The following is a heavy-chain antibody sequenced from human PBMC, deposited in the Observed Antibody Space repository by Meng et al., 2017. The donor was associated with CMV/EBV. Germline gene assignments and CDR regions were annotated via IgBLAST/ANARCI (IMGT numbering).Heavy chain of an antibody. CDR2: IYYSGST. D-gene: IGHD1-14*01. Sequence: QVPLQDSGPGLVQPPQTLSLTCTVSGGSISSGDYYWSWIRQPPGKGLEWIGYIYYSGSTYYNPSLKSRVTISVDTSKNQFSLKLSSVTAADTAVYYCARVTSRVAGAFDYWGQGTLVTVSS. V-gene: IGHV4-30-4*08. CDR3: ARVTSRVAGAFDY. CDR1: GGSISSGDYY. J-gene: IGHJ4*02.